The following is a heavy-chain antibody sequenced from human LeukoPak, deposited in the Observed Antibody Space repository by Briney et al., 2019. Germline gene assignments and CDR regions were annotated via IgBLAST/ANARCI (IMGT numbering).Heavy chain of an antibody. CDR1: GGSISSYY. Sequence: SETPSLTCTVSGGSISSYYWSWIRQPPGRGLEWIGYIYYSGSTNYNPSLKSRVTISVDTSKNQFSLKLSSVTAADTAVYYCAGRKGSGYYYWGQGTLVTVSS. J-gene: IGHJ4*02. V-gene: IGHV4-59*08. D-gene: IGHD3-22*01. CDR2: IYYSGST. CDR3: AGRKGSGYYY.